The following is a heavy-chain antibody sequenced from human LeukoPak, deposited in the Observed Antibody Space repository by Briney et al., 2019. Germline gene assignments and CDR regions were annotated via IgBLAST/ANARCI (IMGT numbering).Heavy chain of an antibody. D-gene: IGHD2-21*01. V-gene: IGHV3-7*01. CDR3: AKALLKCGGDCLL. J-gene: IGHJ4*02. CDR2: IKQDGSEK. Sequence: GGSLRLSCAASGFTFSSYWMSWVRQAPGKGLEWVTNIKQDGSEKYYVDSVKGRFTISRDNSKNTLYLQMNSLRAEDTAVYYCAKALLKCGGDCLLWGQGTLVTVSS. CDR1: GFTFSSYW.